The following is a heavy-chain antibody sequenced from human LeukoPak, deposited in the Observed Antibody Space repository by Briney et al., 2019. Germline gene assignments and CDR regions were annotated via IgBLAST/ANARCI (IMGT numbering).Heavy chain of an antibody. CDR1: GGTFSSYA. J-gene: IGHJ3*02. Sequence: ASVRVSCKASGGTFSSYAISWVRQAPGQGLEWMGRIIPIFGIANYAQKFQGRVTITADKSTSTAYMKLSSLRSEDTAVYYCARGSGSYRMDDAFDIWGQGTMVTVSS. CDR3: ARGSGSYRMDDAFDI. CDR2: IIPIFGIA. D-gene: IGHD1-26*01. V-gene: IGHV1-69*04.